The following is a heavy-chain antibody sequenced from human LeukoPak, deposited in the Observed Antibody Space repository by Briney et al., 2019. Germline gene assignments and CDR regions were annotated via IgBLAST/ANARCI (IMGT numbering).Heavy chain of an antibody. CDR1: GFTFSSYG. V-gene: IGHV3-30*18. Sequence: GGSLRLSCAASGFTFSSYGMHWVRQAPGKGLELVAVISYDGSNKYYADSVKGRFTISRDNSKNTLYLQMNSLRAEDTAVYYCAKDSGGYTYVFDYWGQGTLVTVSS. J-gene: IGHJ4*02. CDR2: ISYDGSNK. CDR3: AKDSGGYTYVFDY. D-gene: IGHD5-18*01.